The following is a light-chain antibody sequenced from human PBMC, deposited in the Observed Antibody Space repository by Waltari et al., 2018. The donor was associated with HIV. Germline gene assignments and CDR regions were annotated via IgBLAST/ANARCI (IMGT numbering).Light chain of an antibody. CDR2: EVS. CDR1: SSDVGGYNL. CDR3: CAYAGSTTYVI. V-gene: IGLV2-23*02. Sequence: QSALTQPASVSGSPGQSITISCTGTSSDVGGYNLVSWYQQHPGKAPKLMIYEVSKRPSGVFKRFSGSKAGNTASLTISGLQAEDEADYYCCAYAGSTTYVIFGGGTKLTVL. J-gene: IGLJ2*01.